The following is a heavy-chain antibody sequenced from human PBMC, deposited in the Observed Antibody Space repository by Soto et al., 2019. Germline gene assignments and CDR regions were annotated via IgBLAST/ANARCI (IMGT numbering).Heavy chain of an antibody. V-gene: IGHV6-1*01. CDR2: TYYRSKWYN. CDR1: GDSVSSNSAA. CDR3: ARDWAVVLAAALGADWFDP. D-gene: IGHD6-13*01. J-gene: IGHJ5*02. Sequence: SQTLSLTCAISGDSVSSNSAAWNWIRRSPSRGLEWLGRTYYRSKWYNDYAVSVKSRITINPDTSKNQFSLQLNSVTPEDTAVYYCARDWAVVLAAALGADWFDPWGQGTLVTVSS.